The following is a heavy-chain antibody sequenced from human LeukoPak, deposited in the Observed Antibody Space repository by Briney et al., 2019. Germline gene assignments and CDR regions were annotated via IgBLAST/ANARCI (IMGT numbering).Heavy chain of an antibody. J-gene: IGHJ3*02. V-gene: IGHV1-69*13. Sequence: SVKVSCKASGGTFSSYAISWVRQAPGQGLEWMGGIIPIFGAANYAQKFQGRVTITADESTSTAYMELSSLRSEDTAVYYCARVRTRILHNGDALDIWGQGTMVTVSS. D-gene: IGHD2-15*01. CDR2: IIPIFGAA. CDR3: ARVRTRILHNGDALDI. CDR1: GGTFSSYA.